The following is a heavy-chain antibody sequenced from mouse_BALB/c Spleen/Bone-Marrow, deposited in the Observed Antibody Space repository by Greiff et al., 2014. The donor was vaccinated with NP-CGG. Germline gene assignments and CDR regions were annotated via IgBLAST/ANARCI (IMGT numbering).Heavy chain of an antibody. CDR3: ARWDYYAMDY. J-gene: IGHJ4*01. CDR2: IDPANGNT. Sequence: VQLKQSGAELVKPGASVKLSCTASGFNIKDTYMHWVKQRPEQGLEWIGRIDPANGNTKYDPKFQGKATITADTSSNTAYQQLSSQTSEDTAVYYCARWDYYAMDYWGQGTSVTVSS. V-gene: IGHV14-3*02. CDR1: GFNIKDTY.